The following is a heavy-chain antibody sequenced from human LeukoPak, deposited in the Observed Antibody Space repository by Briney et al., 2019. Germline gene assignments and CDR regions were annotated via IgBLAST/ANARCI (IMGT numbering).Heavy chain of an antibody. J-gene: IGHJ3*02. CDR2: ISYDGSNK. V-gene: IGHV3-30*04. Sequence: GGSLRLSCAASGFTFSNYAMHWVRQAPGKGLEWVAVISYDGSNKYYADSVKGRFTISRDNSKNTLYLQMNSLRPEDTAVYYCARAGASSGRFHDAFDIWGQGTMVTVSS. CDR1: GFTFSNYA. CDR3: ARAGASSGRFHDAFDI. D-gene: IGHD6-19*01.